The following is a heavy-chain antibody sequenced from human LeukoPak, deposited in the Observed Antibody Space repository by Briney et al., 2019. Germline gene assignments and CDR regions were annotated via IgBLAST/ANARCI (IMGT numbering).Heavy chain of an antibody. Sequence: GRSLRLSRAASGFTFSSYGMHWVRQAPGKGLEWVAVISYDGSNKYYADSVKGRFTISRDNSKNTLYLQMNSLRAEDTAVYYCAKEGSGSTFDYWGQGTLVTVSS. V-gene: IGHV3-30*18. CDR1: GFTFSSYG. J-gene: IGHJ4*02. CDR3: AKEGSGSTFDY. D-gene: IGHD3-10*01. CDR2: ISYDGSNK.